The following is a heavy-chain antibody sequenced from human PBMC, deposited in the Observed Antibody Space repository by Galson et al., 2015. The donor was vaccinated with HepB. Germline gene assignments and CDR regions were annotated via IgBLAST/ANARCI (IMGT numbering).Heavy chain of an antibody. D-gene: IGHD1-26*01. V-gene: IGHV4-39*01. J-gene: IGHJ4*02. CDR3: ARLVPATGFDY. Sequence: YRGSTYHNPSLKSRVTMSVDTSKNQFSLKLSSVTAADTAVYYCARLVPATGFDYWGQGTPVTVSS. CDR2: YRGST.